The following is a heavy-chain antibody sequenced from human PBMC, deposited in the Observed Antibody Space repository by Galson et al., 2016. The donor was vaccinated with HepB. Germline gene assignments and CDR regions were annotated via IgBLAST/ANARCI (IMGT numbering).Heavy chain of an antibody. J-gene: IGHJ6*02. CDR3: ARVERGGMDV. D-gene: IGHD3-10*01. Sequence: SETLSLTCAVYGGSFSGYSWSWIRQPPRKGLEWIGEIDHSGTTNYNPSLKSRVTISVDTSKNQFSLKLSYVTAADTAVYYCARVERGGMDVWGQGTTVSVSS. V-gene: IGHV4-34*01. CDR1: GGSFSGYS. CDR2: IDHSGTT.